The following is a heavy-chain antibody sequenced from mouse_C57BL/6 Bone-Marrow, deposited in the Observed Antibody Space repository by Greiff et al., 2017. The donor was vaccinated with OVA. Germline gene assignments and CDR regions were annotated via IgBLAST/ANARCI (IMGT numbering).Heavy chain of an antibody. CDR2: ISSGGSYT. Sequence: EVMLVESGGDLVKPGGSLKLSCAASGFTFSSYGMSWVRQTPDKRLEWVATISSGGSYTYYPDSVKGRFTISRDNAKNTLYLQMSSLKSEDTAMYYCARGVYYGNYWYFDVWGTGTTVTVSS. CDR1: GFTFSSYG. CDR3: ARGVYYGNYWYFDV. D-gene: IGHD2-1*01. J-gene: IGHJ1*03. V-gene: IGHV5-6*01.